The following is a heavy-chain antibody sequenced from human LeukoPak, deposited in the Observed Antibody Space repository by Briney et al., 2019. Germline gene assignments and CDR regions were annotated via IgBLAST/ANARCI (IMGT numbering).Heavy chain of an antibody. V-gene: IGHV1-24*01. CDR3: ATGYSNSSHAYYYGMDV. Sequence: GASVKVSCKVSGYTLTELSIHGLGQAPGSGREGMGGFDLEDGETIYAQKFQGRVTMTEDTSTDTAYMELSSLRSEDTAVYYCATGYSNSSHAYYYGMDVWGQGTTVTVSS. J-gene: IGHJ6*02. CDR2: FDLEDGET. CDR1: GYTLTELS. D-gene: IGHD6-6*01.